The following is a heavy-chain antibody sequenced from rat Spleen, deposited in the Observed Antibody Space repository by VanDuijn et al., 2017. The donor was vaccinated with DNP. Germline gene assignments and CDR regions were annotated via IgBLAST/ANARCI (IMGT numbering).Heavy chain of an antibody. J-gene: IGHJ2*01. Sequence: QVQLQQSGAELAKPGSSVKISCKASGNAFITNYFGWIKQTTGQGLEHVGYINLGSGGPNYNERFKGKATLTVDRSSSTAFMQLSSLTPDDSAVYYCAKWGDDSWYYFDYWCQGVMVTVSS. D-gene: IGHD1-7*01. V-gene: IGHV1-43*01. CDR1: GNAFITNY. CDR3: AKWGDDSWYYFDY. CDR2: INLGSGGP.